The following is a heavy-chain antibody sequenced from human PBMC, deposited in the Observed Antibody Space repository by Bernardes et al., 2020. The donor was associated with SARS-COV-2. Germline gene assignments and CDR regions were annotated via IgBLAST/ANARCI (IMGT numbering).Heavy chain of an antibody. CDR1: GGSISSYY. Sequence: SETLSLTCTVSGGSISSYYWSWIRQPPGQGLEWIGYIYYSGSTNYNPSLKSRVTISVDTSQNQFSLKLSSVTAADTAVYYCAGGGEDYDSLTGNYYYYGMEVWGKGTKVTVTS. V-gene: IGHV4-59*08. CDR2: IYYSGST. D-gene: IGHD3-9*01. J-gene: IGHJ6*04. CDR3: AGGGEDYDSLTGNYYYYGMEV.